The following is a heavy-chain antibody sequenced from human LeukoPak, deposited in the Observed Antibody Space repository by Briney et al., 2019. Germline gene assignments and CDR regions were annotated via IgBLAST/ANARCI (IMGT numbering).Heavy chain of an antibody. V-gene: IGHV3-23*01. CDR2: MTGGRGTT. CDR3: AKDRVPDGVWEIDY. J-gene: IGHJ4*02. Sequence: GGSLRLSCAASGFTFSTYTMNWVRQVPGKGLDWVSAMTGGRGTTLYTDSVKGRCTISRDNSKNTLYLQRNSLRVEDTAVYYCAKDRVPDGVWEIDYWGQGTLVIVSS. CDR1: GFTFSTYT. D-gene: IGHD1-14*01.